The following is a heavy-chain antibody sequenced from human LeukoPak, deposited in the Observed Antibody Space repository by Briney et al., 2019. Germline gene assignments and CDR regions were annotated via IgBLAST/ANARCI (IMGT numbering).Heavy chain of an antibody. CDR2: IKQDGSEK. CDR1: GFTFSSYW. CDR3: ARGGRFYDFWSGSLVFDI. J-gene: IGHJ3*02. D-gene: IGHD3-3*01. V-gene: IGHV3-7*01. Sequence: GGSLRLPCAASGFTFSSYWMSWVRQAPGKGLEWVANIKQDGSEKYYVDSVKGRFTISRDNAKNSLYLQMNSLRGEDTAVYYCARGGRFYDFWSGSLVFDIWGQGTMVTVSS.